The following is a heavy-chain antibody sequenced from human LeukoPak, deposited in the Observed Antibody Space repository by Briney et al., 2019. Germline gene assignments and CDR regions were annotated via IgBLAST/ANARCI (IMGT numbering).Heavy chain of an antibody. J-gene: IGHJ4*02. Sequence: GGSLRLSCAASGFTFSSYAMHWVRQAPGKGLEWVAVISYDGSNKYYADSVKGRFTISRDNSKNTLYLQMNSLRAEDTAVYYCARDDPAEDTAMVLDYWGQGTLVTVSS. CDR1: GFTFSSYA. D-gene: IGHD5-18*01. CDR2: ISYDGSNK. CDR3: ARDDPAEDTAMVLDY. V-gene: IGHV3-30-3*01.